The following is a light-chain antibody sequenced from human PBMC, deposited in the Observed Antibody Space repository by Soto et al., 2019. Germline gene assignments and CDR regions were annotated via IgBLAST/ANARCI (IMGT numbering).Light chain of an antibody. Sequence: EIVLTQSPATLSLSPGERATLSCRASQSVSSYLAWYQQKPGQAPRLLIYDASNRATGIPARFSGSGSGTDFNLTISSLEPEDFAVYYCQQRSNWPPLTFGGGPKVEIK. J-gene: IGKJ4*01. CDR1: QSVSSY. V-gene: IGKV3-11*01. CDR2: DAS. CDR3: QQRSNWPPLT.